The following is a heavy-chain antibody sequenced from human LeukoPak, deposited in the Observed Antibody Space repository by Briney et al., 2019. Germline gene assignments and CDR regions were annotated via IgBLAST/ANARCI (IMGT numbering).Heavy chain of an antibody. CDR3: ARVSPHHEGWLAP. J-gene: IGHJ5*02. CDR2: IHDSGNT. V-gene: IGHV4-30-4*01. Sequence: SETLSLTCTVSGGSISSGCWYWSWIRQPPGKGLEWVGYIHDSGNTYYPPSLTRPVTISIGTSKHQFPLTLSSVTAPDTAVYSCARVSPHHEGWLAPRGPGTLVTVS. CDR1: GGSISSGCWY.